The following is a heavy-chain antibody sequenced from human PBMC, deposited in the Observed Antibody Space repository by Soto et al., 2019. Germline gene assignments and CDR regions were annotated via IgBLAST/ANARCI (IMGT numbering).Heavy chain of an antibody. Sequence: EVQLVESGGGLVKPGGSLRLSCAASGFTFSSYSMNWVRQAPGKGLEWVSSISSSSSYIYYADSVKGRFTISRDNAKNSLYLQMNSLRAEDTAVYYCAREGFGELSADYWGQGTPVTVSS. D-gene: IGHD3-10*01. CDR3: AREGFGELSADY. J-gene: IGHJ4*02. CDR2: ISSSSSYI. CDR1: GFTFSSYS. V-gene: IGHV3-21*01.